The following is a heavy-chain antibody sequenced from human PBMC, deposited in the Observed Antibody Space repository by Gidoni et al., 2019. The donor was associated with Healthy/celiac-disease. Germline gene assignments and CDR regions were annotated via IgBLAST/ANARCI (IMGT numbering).Heavy chain of an antibody. D-gene: IGHD4-17*01. J-gene: IGHJ6*02. CDR1: GFTFSSYE. Sequence: EVQLVEAGGGLVQPGGSLRLSWADSGFTFSSYEMHWVRHATGKGLEWVSAIGTAGDTYYPGSVKGRFTISRENAKNSLYLQMNSLRAGDTAVYYCARGGYYGDGPYYYYYGMDVWGQGTTVTVSS. V-gene: IGHV3-13*01. CDR2: IGTAGDT. CDR3: ARGGYYGDGPYYYYYGMDV.